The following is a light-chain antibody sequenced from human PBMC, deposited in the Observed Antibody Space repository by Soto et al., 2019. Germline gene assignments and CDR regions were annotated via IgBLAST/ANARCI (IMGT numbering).Light chain of an antibody. J-gene: IGKJ1*01. CDR2: DAS. CDR3: QQYSNYRWT. Sequence: GDRLTITCRASQSLSGTLAWYQQKPGKAPKLLMYDASNLERGVPSRFSGSGSGTEFTLTISSLQPDDFATYYCQQYSNYRWTFGQGTKVDI. V-gene: IGKV1-5*01. CDR1: QSLSGT.